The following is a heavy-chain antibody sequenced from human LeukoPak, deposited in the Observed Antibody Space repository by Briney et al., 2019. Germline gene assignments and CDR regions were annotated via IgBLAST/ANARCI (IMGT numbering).Heavy chain of an antibody. D-gene: IGHD6-19*01. CDR2: ISGSGGST. Sequence: PGGSLRLSCAASAFTFSDSSMSWVRQAPGKGLEWVSAISGSGGSTYYADSVKGRFTISRDNSKNTLYLQMNSLRAEDTAVYYCAKDNNYHSSGWSDWGQGTLVTVSS. CDR1: AFTFSDSS. V-gene: IGHV3-23*01. CDR3: AKDNNYHSSGWSD. J-gene: IGHJ4*02.